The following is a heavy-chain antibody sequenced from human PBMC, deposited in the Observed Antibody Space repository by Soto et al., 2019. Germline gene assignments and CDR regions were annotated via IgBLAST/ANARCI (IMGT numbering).Heavy chain of an antibody. V-gene: IGHV1-58*01. CDR2: IVVGSGNT. CDR3: AAELTTVVTHYYGMDV. Sequence: ASVKVSCKASGFTFPSSAVQWVRQARGQRLEWIGWIVVGSGNTNYAQKFQERVTITRDMSTSTAYMELSSLRSEDTAVYCCAAELTTVVTHYYGMDVWGQGTTVTVSS. CDR1: GFTFPSSA. D-gene: IGHD4-17*01. J-gene: IGHJ6*02.